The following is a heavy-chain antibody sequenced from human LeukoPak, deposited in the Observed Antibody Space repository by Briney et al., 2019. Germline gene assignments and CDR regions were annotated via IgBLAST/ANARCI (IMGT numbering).Heavy chain of an antibody. V-gene: IGHV1-69*13. Sequence: SVKVCCKASGGTFSSYAISWVRQAPGQGLEWTGGIIPIFGTANYAQKFQGRVTITADESTSTAYMELSSLRSEDTAVYYCASIAAAGTGAHRDFHYWGQGTLVTVSS. J-gene: IGHJ4*02. D-gene: IGHD6-13*01. CDR3: ASIAAAGTGAHRDFHY. CDR1: GGTFSSYA. CDR2: IIPIFGTA.